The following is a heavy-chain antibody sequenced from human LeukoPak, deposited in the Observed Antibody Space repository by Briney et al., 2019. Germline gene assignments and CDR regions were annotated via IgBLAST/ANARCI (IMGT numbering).Heavy chain of an antibody. CDR2: SAQPGLT. D-gene: IGHD2-15*01. Sequence: PPETPSLTPGVSLGSTSSTNWWTWVGQPPAQGLEWIGESAQPGLTNHIPPLGTRDIMALDTSNNHLSLHLTSVTAAYTTIYYCSIEKGAYSRFGYWGQGTRVIVPS. J-gene: IGHJ4*02. V-gene: IGHV4-4*03. CDR3: SIEKGAYSRFGY. CDR1: LGSTSSTNW.